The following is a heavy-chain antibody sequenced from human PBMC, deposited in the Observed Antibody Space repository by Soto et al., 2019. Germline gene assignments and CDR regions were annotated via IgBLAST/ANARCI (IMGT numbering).Heavy chain of an antibody. J-gene: IGHJ4*02. V-gene: IGHV3-30*18. CDR2: ISYDGSNK. D-gene: IGHD2-21*02. CDR1: GFTFSSYG. Sequence: QVQLVESGGGVVQPGRSLRLSCAASGFTFSSYGMHWVRQAPGKGPEWVAVISYDGSNKYYADSVKGRFTISRDNSKNTLYLQMNSLRAEDTAVYYCAKGSAIPVDWGQGTLVTVSS. CDR3: AKGSAIPVD.